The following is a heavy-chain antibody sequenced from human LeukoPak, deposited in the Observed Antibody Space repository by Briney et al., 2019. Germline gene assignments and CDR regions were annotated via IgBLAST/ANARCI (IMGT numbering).Heavy chain of an antibody. D-gene: IGHD5-12*01. CDR2: INSDGSSI. J-gene: IGHJ4*02. CDR1: GFTFSSYW. Sequence: GGSLRLSCAASGFTFSSYWMHWVRQAPGKGLVWVSRINSDGSSITYADSVKGRFTISRDNAKNTLYLQMNSLRVEDTAAYYCAREGRVSGYDFDCWGQGTLVTVSS. CDR3: AREGRVSGYDFDC. V-gene: IGHV3-74*03.